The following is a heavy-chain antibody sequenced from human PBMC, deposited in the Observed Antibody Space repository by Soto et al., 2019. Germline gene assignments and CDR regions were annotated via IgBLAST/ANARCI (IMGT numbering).Heavy chain of an antibody. CDR3: ARRGRYCSGGSCFNYYYMDV. J-gene: IGHJ6*03. Sequence: GGSLRLSCAASGFTFSSYGMHWVRQAPGKGLEWVAVIWYDGSNKYYADSVKGRFTISRDNSKNTLYLQMNSLRAEDTAVYYCARRGRYCSGGSCFNYYYMDVWGKGTTVTVSS. V-gene: IGHV3-33*01. D-gene: IGHD2-15*01. CDR2: IWYDGSNK. CDR1: GFTFSSYG.